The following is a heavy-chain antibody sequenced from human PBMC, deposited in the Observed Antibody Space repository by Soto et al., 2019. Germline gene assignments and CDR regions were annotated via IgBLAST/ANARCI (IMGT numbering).Heavy chain of an antibody. J-gene: IGHJ6*03. CDR1: GGSISSYY. D-gene: IGHD2-21*02. V-gene: IGHV4-59*01. Sequence: SETLSLTCTASGGSISSYYWSWIRQPPGKGLEWIGYIYYSGGTNYNPSLKSRVTISVDTSTNQFSLKLISVIAAETAVYYCARDVGYGDYYLYYYMDVWGKGTTVTVSS. CDR3: ARDVGYGDYYLYYYMDV. CDR2: IYYSGGT.